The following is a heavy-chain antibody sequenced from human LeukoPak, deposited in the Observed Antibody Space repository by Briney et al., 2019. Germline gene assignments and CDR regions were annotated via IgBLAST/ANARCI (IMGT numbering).Heavy chain of an antibody. J-gene: IGHJ4*02. D-gene: IGHD3-10*01. Sequence: SETLSLTCAVYGGSFSGYYWSWIRQPPGKGLEWIGEINHSGSTNYNPSLKSRVTISVDTSKNQFSLKLSSVTAADTAVYYCARHGSGTYFDYWGQGTLVTVSS. CDR1: GGSFSGYY. V-gene: IGHV4-34*01. CDR2: INHSGST. CDR3: ARHGSGTYFDY.